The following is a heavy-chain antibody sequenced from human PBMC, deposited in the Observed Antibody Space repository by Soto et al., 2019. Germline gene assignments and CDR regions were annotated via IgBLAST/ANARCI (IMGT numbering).Heavy chain of an antibody. CDR2: ISGSGGST. V-gene: IGHV3-23*01. Sequence: EVQLLESGGGLVQPGGSLRLSCAASGFTFSSYAMSWVRQAPGKGLEWVLAISGSGGSTYYPDSAKGRFTISRDNSNNSMNLQMNSLRAEDTAVYYCAKPEGYCYDSSGLGAFDYWGQGTLVTVSS. D-gene: IGHD3-22*01. CDR1: GFTFSSYA. CDR3: AKPEGYCYDSSGLGAFDY. J-gene: IGHJ4*02.